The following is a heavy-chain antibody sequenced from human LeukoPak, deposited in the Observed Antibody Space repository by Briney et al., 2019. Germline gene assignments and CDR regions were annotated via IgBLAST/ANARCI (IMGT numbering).Heavy chain of an antibody. CDR1: GGSISSYY. Sequence: SETLSLTCTVSGGSISSYYWSWIRQPPGKGLEWIGEINHSGSTNYNPSLKSRVTISVDTSKNQFSLKLSSVTAADTAVYYCAGVGSGAYYYYGMDVWGQGTTVTVSS. CDR3: AGVGSGAYYYYGMDV. J-gene: IGHJ6*02. CDR2: INHSGST. V-gene: IGHV4-34*01. D-gene: IGHD1-14*01.